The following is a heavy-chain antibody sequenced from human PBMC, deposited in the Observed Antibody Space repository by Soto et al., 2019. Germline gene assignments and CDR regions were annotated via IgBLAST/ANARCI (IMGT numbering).Heavy chain of an antibody. CDR2: ISAYNGNT. V-gene: IGHV1-18*01. CDR1: GYTFTSYG. D-gene: IGHD2-2*02. CDR3: ARLGIVVVPAAIPNLDY. Sequence: ASVKVSCKASGYTFTSYGISWVRQAPGQGLEWMGWISAYNGNTNYAQKLQGRATMTTDTSTSTAYMELRSLRSDDTAVYYCARLGIVVVPAAIPNLDYWGQGTLVTVSS. J-gene: IGHJ4*02.